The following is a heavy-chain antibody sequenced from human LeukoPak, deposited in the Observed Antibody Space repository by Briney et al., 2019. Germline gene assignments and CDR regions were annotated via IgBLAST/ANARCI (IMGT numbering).Heavy chain of an antibody. CDR2: ISYDGSNK. V-gene: IGHV3-30-3*01. D-gene: IGHD1-26*01. CDR3: TGGSYFLSWFDP. CDR1: GFTFSSYA. Sequence: WGSLRLSCAASGFTFSSYAMHWVRQAPGKGLEWVAVISYDGSNKYYADSVKGRFTISRDNSKNTLYLQMNSLRAEDTAVYYCTGGSYFLSWFDPWGQGTLVTVSS. J-gene: IGHJ5*02.